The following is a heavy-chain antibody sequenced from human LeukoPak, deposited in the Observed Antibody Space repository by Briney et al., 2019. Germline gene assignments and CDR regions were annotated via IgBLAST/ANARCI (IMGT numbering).Heavy chain of an antibody. J-gene: IGHJ4*02. D-gene: IGHD2-2*01. CDR3: ASGVGSSTYSAPQLRIDY. V-gene: IGHV1-2*02. Sequence: GASVKVSCKASGYTFTGYYMHWVRQAPRQRLEWVGWINPNSGGTNYAQKFQGRVTMTRDTSISTAYMELSRLRSDNTAVYYCASGVGSSTYSAPQLRIDYWGQGTLVTVSS. CDR1: GYTFTGYY. CDR2: INPNSGGT.